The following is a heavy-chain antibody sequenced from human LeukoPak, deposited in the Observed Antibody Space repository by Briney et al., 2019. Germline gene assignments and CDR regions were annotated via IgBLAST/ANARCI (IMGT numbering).Heavy chain of an antibody. CDR1: GFTFSSYA. D-gene: IGHD3-10*01. CDR3: AKANSGTSYYFDY. J-gene: IGHJ4*02. Sequence: GESLKISCAASGFTFSSYAMTWVRQAPGKGLEWVSAVSGHGGKTYYAESVKGRFTISRDNSNNILFLQMNSLRAEDTALYYCAKANSGTSYYFDYWGQGTLVTVSS. CDR2: VSGHGGKT. V-gene: IGHV3-23*01.